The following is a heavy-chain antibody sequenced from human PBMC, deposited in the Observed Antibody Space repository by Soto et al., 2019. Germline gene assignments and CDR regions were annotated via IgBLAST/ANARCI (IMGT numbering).Heavy chain of an antibody. CDR2: IWYDGSNK. J-gene: IGHJ3*02. Sequence: PGGSLRLSCAASGFTFSSYGMHWVRQAPGKGLEWVAVIWYDGSNKYYADSVKGRFTISRDNSKNTLYLQMNSLRAEDTAVYYCARVMIDDDAFDIWGQGTMVTVSS. CDR3: ARVMIDDDAFDI. D-gene: IGHD3-22*01. CDR1: GFTFSSYG. V-gene: IGHV3-33*01.